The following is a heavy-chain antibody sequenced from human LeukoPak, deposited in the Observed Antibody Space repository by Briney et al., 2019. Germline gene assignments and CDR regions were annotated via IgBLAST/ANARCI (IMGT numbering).Heavy chain of an antibody. CDR1: GYSISSGYY. D-gene: IGHD6-13*01. J-gene: IGHJ4*02. V-gene: IGHV4-38-2*02. Sequence: SETLSLTCTVSGYSISSGYYWGWIRQPPGKGLEWIGGIYHSGSTYYNPSLKSRVTISVDTSKNQFSLKLSSVTAADTAVYYCARVRGAAADSTFDYWGQGTLVTVSS. CDR3: ARVRGAAADSTFDY. CDR2: IYHSGST.